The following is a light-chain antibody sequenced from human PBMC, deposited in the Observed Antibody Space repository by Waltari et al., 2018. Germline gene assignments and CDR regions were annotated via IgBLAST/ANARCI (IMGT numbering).Light chain of an antibody. CDR1: QDTGDS. CDR2: SVS. Sequence: DIQLTQTPSSLSASVGDRLTITCQASQDTGDSLNWFQHKPGTPTELLIYSVSRLDYGVPSRFTGSRSGTNYSFSITNLQPDDIATYFCQQYRSLPLTFGQGTK. J-gene: IGKJ2*01. V-gene: IGKV1-33*01. CDR3: QQYRSLPLT.